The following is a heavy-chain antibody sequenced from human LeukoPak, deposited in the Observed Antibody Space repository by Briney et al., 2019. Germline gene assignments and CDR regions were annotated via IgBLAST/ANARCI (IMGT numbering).Heavy chain of an antibody. V-gene: IGHV4-39*07. J-gene: IGHJ5*02. D-gene: IGHD4-17*01. Sequence: PSETLSLTCTGSGGSHSSSSYNWGWLRQPPGKGVEWFGSNYYSGSTYYNPSLKSRVTISVDTSKSQFSLKLSSVTAADTAVYYCARDRYGDYANWFHRWGQGTLVTVCS. CDR2: NYYSGST. CDR1: GGSHSSSSYN. CDR3: ARDRYGDYANWFHR.